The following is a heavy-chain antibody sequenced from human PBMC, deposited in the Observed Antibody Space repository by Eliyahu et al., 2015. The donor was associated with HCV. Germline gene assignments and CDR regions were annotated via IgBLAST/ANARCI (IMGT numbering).Heavy chain of an antibody. Sequence: EVQLLESGGGLVQPGGSLRLXXAASGXTFSRYAMSWVRQAPGKGLEWVSAISGSGSAYNADSVKGRFTISRDNSKNTLYVQMNSLRAEDTAVYYCAKGTTGYSSGWYSFDYWGQGTLVTVSS. V-gene: IGHV3-23*01. CDR1: GXTFSRYA. J-gene: IGHJ4*02. CDR3: AKGTTGYSSGWYSFDY. CDR2: ISGSGSA. D-gene: IGHD6-19*01.